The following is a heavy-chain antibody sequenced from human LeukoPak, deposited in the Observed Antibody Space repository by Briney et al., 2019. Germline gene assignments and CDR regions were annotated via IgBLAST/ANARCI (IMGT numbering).Heavy chain of an antibody. CDR1: GGSISSYY. CDR3: ARALRGSREYAYYYYYMDV. D-gene: IGHD3-10*01. CDR2: IYHSGST. J-gene: IGHJ6*03. Sequence: SETLSLTCTVSGGSISSYYWSWIRQPAGKGLEWIGEIYHSGSTNYNPSLKSRVTISVDTSKNQFSLKLSSVTAADTAVYYCARALRGSREYAYYYYYMDVWGKGTTVTVSS. V-gene: IGHV4-59*01.